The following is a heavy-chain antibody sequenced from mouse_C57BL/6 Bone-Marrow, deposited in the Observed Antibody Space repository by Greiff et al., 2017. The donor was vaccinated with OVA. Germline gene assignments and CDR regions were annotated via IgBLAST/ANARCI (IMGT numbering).Heavy chain of an antibody. Sequence: EVKLMESGGGLVKPGGSLKLSCAASGFTFSDYGMHWVRQAPEQGLEWVAYISSGSSTIYYADTVKGRFTISRYNAKNTLFLQMTSLRSEDTAMYYCARGFLDSSGYVYYFDYWGQGTTLTVSS. J-gene: IGHJ2*01. V-gene: IGHV5-17*01. D-gene: IGHD3-2*02. CDR3: ARGFLDSSGYVYYFDY. CDR2: ISSGSSTI. CDR1: GFTFSDYG.